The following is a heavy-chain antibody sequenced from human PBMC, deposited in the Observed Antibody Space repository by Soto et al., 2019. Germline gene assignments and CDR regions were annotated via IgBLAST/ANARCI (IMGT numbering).Heavy chain of an antibody. CDR2: ISSDGRPT. Sequence: GGSLRLSCSASGFTFISYAMHWVRQAPGKGLEYVSSISSDGRPTHYADSVKGRFTISRDNSKNGLYLQMSSLRAEDTAVYYCVKDRYVDYWGQGTLVTVSS. V-gene: IGHV3-64D*08. CDR1: GFTFISYA. J-gene: IGHJ4*02. CDR3: VKDRYVDY.